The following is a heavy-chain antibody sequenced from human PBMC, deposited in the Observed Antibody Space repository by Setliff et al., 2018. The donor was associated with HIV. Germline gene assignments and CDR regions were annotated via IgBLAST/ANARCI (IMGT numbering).Heavy chain of an antibody. CDR1: GFIFSDYW. CDR3: VTDRSSTLIE. CDR2: ISGSGGST. V-gene: IGHV3-23*01. J-gene: IGHJ4*02. D-gene: IGHD2-21*01. Sequence: GGSLRLSCVTSGFIFSDYWMSWVRQAPGKGLEWVSAISGSGGSTYYADSVKGRFTIARDNSKNTLYLQMNSLRAEDTAVYYCVTDRSSTLIEWGQGTLVTVSS.